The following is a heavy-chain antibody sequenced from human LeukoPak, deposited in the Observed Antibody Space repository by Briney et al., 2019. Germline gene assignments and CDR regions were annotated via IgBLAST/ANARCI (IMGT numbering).Heavy chain of an antibody. J-gene: IGHJ3*01. V-gene: IGHV3-43*02. CDR2: ISGDAGST. D-gene: IGHD2-2*03. CDR3: AKVIGYCSSTSCSLFDDAFDV. Sequence: PGGSLRLSCAASGFSFDDYAMHWVRHAPGKGLEWVSLISGDAGSTYYADSVRGRFSISRDNSKNSLLLQMNSLRTEGTAFYFCAKVIGYCSSTSCSLFDDAFDVWGQETMVTVSS. CDR1: GFSFDDYA.